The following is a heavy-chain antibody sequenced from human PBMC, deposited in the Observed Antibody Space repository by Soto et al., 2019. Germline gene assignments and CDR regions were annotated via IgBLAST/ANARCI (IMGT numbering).Heavy chain of an antibody. CDR3: ARDYGDWTTLDY. D-gene: IGHD4-17*01. CDR2: IWYDGSNK. CDR1: GFAFGNYG. V-gene: IGHV3-33*01. J-gene: IGHJ4*02. Sequence: GGSLRLSCAASGFAFGNYGIHWVRQAPGKGLEWVAVIWYDGSNKYYADSVKGRFTISRDNSKNTLYLQMNSLRAEDTAVYYCARDYGDWTTLDYWGQGTLVTVSS.